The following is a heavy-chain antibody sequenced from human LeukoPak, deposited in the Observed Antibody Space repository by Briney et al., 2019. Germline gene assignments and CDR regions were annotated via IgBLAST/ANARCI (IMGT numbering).Heavy chain of an antibody. CDR3: ARGGTAYYYDSSGYYPVY. J-gene: IGHJ4*02. Sequence: ASVKVSCKASGYTFTSYDINWVRPATGQGLEWMGWMNPNSGNTGYAQKFQGSVTMTRNTSISTAYMELSSLRSEDTAVYYCARGGTAYYYDSSGYYPVYWGQGTLVTVSS. D-gene: IGHD3-22*01. CDR1: GYTFTSYD. V-gene: IGHV1-8*01. CDR2: MNPNSGNT.